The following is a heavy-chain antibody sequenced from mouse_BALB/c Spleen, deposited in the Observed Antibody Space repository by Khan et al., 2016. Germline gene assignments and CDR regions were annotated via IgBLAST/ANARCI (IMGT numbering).Heavy chain of an antibody. D-gene: IGHD2-1*01. CDR3: IRYGNYEYFDV. J-gene: IGHJ1*01. V-gene: IGHV11-2*02. CDR1: GFTFSGFW. Sequence: EVQLLETGGGLVQPGGSRGLSCEGSGFTFSGFWMSWVRQTPGKTLEWIGDINSDGSAINYAPSIKDRFTIFRDNDKSTLYLQMSNVRSEDTATXFCIRYGNYEYFDVWGAGTTVTVSS. CDR2: INSDGSAI.